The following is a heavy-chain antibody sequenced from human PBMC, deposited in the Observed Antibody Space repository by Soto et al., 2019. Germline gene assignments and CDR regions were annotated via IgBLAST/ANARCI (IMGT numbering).Heavy chain of an antibody. CDR1: EGSSIDLSGR. Sequence: LPWTVSEGSSIDLSGRRIRKKQPPGKGLEWIGYIYYSGSSNYNPSLKSRVTISIDTSRNQFSLKLRSVTAADTAIYYCARHKGPDYFTDVWGKGTTVTVTS. V-gene: IGHV4-59*08. J-gene: IGHJ6*03. CDR2: IYYSGSS. CDR3: ARHKGPDYFTDV.